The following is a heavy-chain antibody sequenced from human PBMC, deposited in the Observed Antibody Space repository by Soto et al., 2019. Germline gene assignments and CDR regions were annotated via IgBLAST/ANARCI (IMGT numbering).Heavy chain of an antibody. CDR2: IIPILATA. CDR1: EGTFKYYA. J-gene: IGHJ4*02. Sequence: GASVKVSCKASEGTFKYYAITWVRQAPGQGLEWMGGIIPILATANYAQKFQGRITIRADDSTSTAYMELSSLRSEDTAVYYCARDYGGAYGSGSIFDYWGQGTLVTVSS. D-gene: IGHD3-10*01. CDR3: ARDYGGAYGSGSIFDY. V-gene: IGHV1-69*13.